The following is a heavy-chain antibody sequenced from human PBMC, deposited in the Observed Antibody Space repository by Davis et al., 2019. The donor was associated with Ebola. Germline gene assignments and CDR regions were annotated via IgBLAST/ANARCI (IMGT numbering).Heavy chain of an antibody. V-gene: IGHV4-39*01. CDR2: FSYGDNTH. J-gene: IGHJ6*02. CDR1: GASISSRSYY. CDR3: ARGHTYGSMVYGLDV. D-gene: IGHD3-10*01. Sequence: SETLSLTCTVSGASISSRSYYWGWIRQPPGKGLEWVGSFSYGDNTHYYNPSLRSRVTISVDTSRNQFSLKLSSATAADTAVYYCARGHTYGSMVYGLDVWGQGTTVTVSS.